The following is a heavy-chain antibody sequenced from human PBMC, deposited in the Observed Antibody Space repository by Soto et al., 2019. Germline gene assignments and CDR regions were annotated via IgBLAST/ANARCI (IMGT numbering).Heavy chain of an antibody. D-gene: IGHD3-3*01. CDR1: GYPVTAYY. Sequence: QLHLVQSGAVVKKPGASVTVSCSASGYPVTAYYMHWVRQAPGRGLEWMGGINPATGAAKYTQTFHGRVPMPRDTSPSTVFMELSGLTSEATAVVYCASGGGVGVAGSAAFDMWGQGTLVTVSS. CDR3: ASGGGVGVAGSAAFDM. V-gene: IGHV1-2*02. CDR2: INPATGAA. J-gene: IGHJ3*02.